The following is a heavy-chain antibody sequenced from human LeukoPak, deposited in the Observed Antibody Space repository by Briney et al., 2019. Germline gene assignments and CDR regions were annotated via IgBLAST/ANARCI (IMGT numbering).Heavy chain of an antibody. CDR2: ISSSSSYI. CDR3: AREAVAGFDY. J-gene: IGHJ4*02. V-gene: IGHV3-21*01. D-gene: IGHD6-19*01. Sequence: PGGSLRLSCAASGFTFSSYSMNWVRQAPGKGLEWVSSISSSSSYIYYADSVKGRFIISRDNAKNSLYLQMNSLRAEDTAVYYCAREAVAGFDYWGQGTLVTVSS. CDR1: GFTFSSYS.